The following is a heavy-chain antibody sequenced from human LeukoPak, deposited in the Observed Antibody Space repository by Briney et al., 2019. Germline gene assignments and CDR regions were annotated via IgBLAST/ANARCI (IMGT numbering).Heavy chain of an antibody. Sequence: GGSLRLSCAASGFTFSSYGMHWVRQAPGKGLEWVAVIWYDGSNKYYADSVKGRFTISRDNSKNTLYLQMNSLRAEDTAVYYCARDGSPFRPYFDYWGQGTLVTVSS. CDR1: GFTFSSYG. CDR3: ARDGSPFRPYFDY. V-gene: IGHV3-33*01. D-gene: IGHD3-10*01. CDR2: IWYDGSNK. J-gene: IGHJ4*02.